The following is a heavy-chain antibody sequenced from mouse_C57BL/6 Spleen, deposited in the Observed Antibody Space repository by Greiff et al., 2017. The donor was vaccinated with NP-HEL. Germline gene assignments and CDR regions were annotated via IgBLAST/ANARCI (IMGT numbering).Heavy chain of an antibody. J-gene: IGHJ4*01. CDR3: ARGQLRLRAMDY. Sequence: VKLQESGAELVMPGASVKLSCKASGYTFTSYWMHWVKQRPGQGLEWIGEIDPSDSYTNYNQKFKGKSTLTVDKSSSTAYMQLSSLTSEDSAVYYCARGQLRLRAMDYWGQGTSVTVSS. V-gene: IGHV1-69*01. CDR2: IDPSDSYT. D-gene: IGHD3-2*02. CDR1: GYTFTSYW.